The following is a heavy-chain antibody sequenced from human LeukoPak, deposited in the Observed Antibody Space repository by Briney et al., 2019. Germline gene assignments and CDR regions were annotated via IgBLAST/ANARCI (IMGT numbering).Heavy chain of an antibody. V-gene: IGHV1-3*01. D-gene: IGHD2-2*01. Sequence: ASVKVSCKASGYTFTSYAMHWVRQAPGRRLEWMGWINAGNGNTKYSQKFQGRVTITRDTSASTAYMELSSLRSEDTAVYYCARDEGDLYCSSTSCSENWFDPWGQGTLVTVSS. J-gene: IGHJ5*02. CDR1: GYTFTSYA. CDR2: INAGNGNT. CDR3: ARDEGDLYCSSTSCSENWFDP.